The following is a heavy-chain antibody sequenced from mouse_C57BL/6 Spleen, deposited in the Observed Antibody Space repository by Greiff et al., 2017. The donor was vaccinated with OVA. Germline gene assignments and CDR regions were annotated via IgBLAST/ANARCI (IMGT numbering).Heavy chain of an antibody. Sequence: QVQLKQPGAELVMPGASVKLSCKASGYTFTSYWMHWVKQRPGQGLEWIGEIDPSDSYTNYNQKFKGKSTLTVDKSSSTAYMQLSSLTSEDSAVYYCAPYYGNYAFAYWGQGTLVTVSA. D-gene: IGHD2-10*01. V-gene: IGHV1-69*01. CDR2: IDPSDSYT. CDR3: APYYGNYAFAY. CDR1: GYTFTSYW. J-gene: IGHJ3*01.